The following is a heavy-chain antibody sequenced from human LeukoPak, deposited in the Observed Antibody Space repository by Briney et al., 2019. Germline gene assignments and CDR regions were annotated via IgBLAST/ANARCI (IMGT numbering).Heavy chain of an antibody. CDR2: IKSKTDGGTT. J-gene: IGHJ3*02. Sequence: GGSLRLSCAASGFTFSNAWMSWVRQAPGKGLEWVGRIKSKTDGGTTDYAAPVKGRFTISRDDSKNTLYLQMNSLKTEDTAVYYCTTDRYGSGSYYSDAFDIWGQGTMVTVSS. D-gene: IGHD3-10*01. CDR1: GFTFSNAW. V-gene: IGHV3-15*01. CDR3: TTDRYGSGSYYSDAFDI.